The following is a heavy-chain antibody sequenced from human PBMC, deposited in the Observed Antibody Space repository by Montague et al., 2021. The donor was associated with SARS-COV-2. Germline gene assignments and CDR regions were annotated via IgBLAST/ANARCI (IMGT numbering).Heavy chain of an antibody. CDR1: GGSISSGSCY. D-gene: IGHD6-19*01. Sequence: TLSLTCTVSGGSISSGSCYWSWIRQPAGKGLEWIGRISISGSTNYNPSLKSRVTISVDTSKNQFSLKLSSVTAAGTAVYYCARDIAVAGLFDYWGQGTLVTVSS. CDR3: ARDIAVAGLFDY. J-gene: IGHJ4*02. V-gene: IGHV4-61*02. CDR2: ISISGST.